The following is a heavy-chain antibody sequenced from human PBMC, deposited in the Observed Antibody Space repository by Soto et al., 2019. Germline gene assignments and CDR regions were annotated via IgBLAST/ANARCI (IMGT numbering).Heavy chain of an antibody. V-gene: IGHV3-53*01. CDR3: ARAPAPIYGDYAFDY. D-gene: IGHD4-17*01. CDR1: GFTVSSNY. Sequence: GGSLRLSCAASGFTVSSNYMSWVRQAPGKGLEWVSVIYSGGSTYYADSVKGRFTISRDNAKNTLYLQMNSLRAEDTAVYYCARAPAPIYGDYAFDYWGQGTLVTVSS. CDR2: IYSGGST. J-gene: IGHJ4*02.